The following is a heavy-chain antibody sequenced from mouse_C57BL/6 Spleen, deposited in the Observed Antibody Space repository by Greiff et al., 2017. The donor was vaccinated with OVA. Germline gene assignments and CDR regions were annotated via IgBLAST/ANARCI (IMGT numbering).Heavy chain of an antibody. CDR1: GYTFTSYD. V-gene: IGHV1-85*01. CDR3: ARSGLGLAMDY. CDR2: IYPRDGST. D-gene: IGHD4-1*01. J-gene: IGHJ4*01. Sequence: QVQLQQSGPELVKPGASVKLSCKASGYTFTSYDINWVKQRPGQGLEWIGWIYPRDGSTTYNEKFKGKATLTVDTSSSTAYMELHSLTSEDSAVYFCARSGLGLAMDYWGQGTSVTVSS.